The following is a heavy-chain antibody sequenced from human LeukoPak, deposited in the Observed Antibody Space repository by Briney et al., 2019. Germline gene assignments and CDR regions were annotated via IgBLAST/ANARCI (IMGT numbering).Heavy chain of an antibody. D-gene: IGHD2-2*01. J-gene: IGHJ6*03. V-gene: IGHV1-2*02. CDR3: ARDGIVVVPAAIHYYMDV. Sequence: GASVKVSCKASGYTLTGYYMHWVRQAPGQGLEWMGWINPNSGGTNYAQKFQGRVTMTRDTSISTAYMELSRLRSDDTAVYYCARDGIVVVPAAIHYYMDVWGKGTTVTISS. CDR1: GYTLTGYY. CDR2: INPNSGGT.